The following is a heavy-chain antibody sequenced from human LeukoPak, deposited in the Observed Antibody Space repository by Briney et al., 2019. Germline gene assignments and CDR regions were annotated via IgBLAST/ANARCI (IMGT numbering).Heavy chain of an antibody. Sequence: PGGSLRLSCAASGFTVSSNYMSWVRQAPGKGLEWVSFIYSGGSTYYEDSSKGGFTITRDNSKYTMYLQMNSLRAKDTAVDYCARRAYCVGVCYSGYFDYWGQGTLVTVSS. D-gene: IGHD2-21*01. J-gene: IGHJ4*02. V-gene: IGHV3-66*02. CDR1: GFTVSSNY. CDR3: ARRAYCVGVCYSGYFDY. CDR2: IYSGGST.